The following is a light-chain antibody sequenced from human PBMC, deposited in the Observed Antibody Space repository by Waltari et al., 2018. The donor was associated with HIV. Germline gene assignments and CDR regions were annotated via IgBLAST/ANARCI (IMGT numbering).Light chain of an antibody. Sequence: QSALTQPASVSGSPGQSITISCAGTSSDVGGYDFVSCYQQHPGKAPQLMIYEVSNRPSGVSNRFSGSKSGNTASLTVSGLQAEDEADYYCSSYTGSSTYVVFGGGTKLTVL. J-gene: IGLJ2*01. CDR2: EVS. V-gene: IGLV2-14*01. CDR1: SSDVGGYDF. CDR3: SSYTGSSTYVV.